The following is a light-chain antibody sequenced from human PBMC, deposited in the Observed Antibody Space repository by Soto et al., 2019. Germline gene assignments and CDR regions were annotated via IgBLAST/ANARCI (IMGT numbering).Light chain of an antibody. CDR2: GAS. J-gene: IGKJ5*01. Sequence: EVVMTQSPATLSVSPGERATLSRRASQSVTGNLAWYQQKPGQAPRLLIYGASTRATGIPARFSGSGSGTEFTLTISSLQSEDFAVYYCQQYHDWPPVTFGQGTRLEIK. V-gene: IGKV3-15*01. CDR1: QSVTGN. CDR3: QQYHDWPPVT.